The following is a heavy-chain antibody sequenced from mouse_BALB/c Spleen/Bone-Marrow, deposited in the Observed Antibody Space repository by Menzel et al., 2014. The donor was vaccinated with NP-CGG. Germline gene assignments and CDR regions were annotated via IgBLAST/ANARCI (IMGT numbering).Heavy chain of an antibody. Sequence: QVQLKQSGAELVRPGASVQLSCKASGYTFTSYWMSWVKQRPVHGLEWIGRIDPYDSETDYNQKFKDKAILTVDKSSSTAYMQLSSLTSEDSAVYYCARWDHFHWFFDVWGAGTTVAVSS. CDR1: GYTFTSYW. CDR3: ARWDHFHWFFDV. CDR2: IDPYDSET. D-gene: IGHD1-2*01. V-gene: IGHV1-52*01. J-gene: IGHJ1*01.